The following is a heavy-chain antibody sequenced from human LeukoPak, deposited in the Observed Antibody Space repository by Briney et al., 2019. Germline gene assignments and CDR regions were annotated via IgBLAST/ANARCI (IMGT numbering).Heavy chain of an antibody. V-gene: IGHV1-18*01. Sequence: ASVKVSCKASGYTFTSYGISWVRQAPGQGLEWMGWISAYNGNTNYAQKLQGRVTVTTDTSTSTAYMELRSLRSDDTAVYYCARAPPRVTAAGYDYWGQGTLVTVSS. D-gene: IGHD6-13*01. CDR1: GYTFTSYG. CDR3: ARAPPRVTAAGYDY. CDR2: ISAYNGNT. J-gene: IGHJ4*02.